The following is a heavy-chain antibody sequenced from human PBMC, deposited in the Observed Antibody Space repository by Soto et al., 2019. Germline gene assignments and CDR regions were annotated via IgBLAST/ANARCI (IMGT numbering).Heavy chain of an antibody. V-gene: IGHV3-23*01. J-gene: IGHJ4*02. D-gene: IGHD3-9*01. CDR2: ISGSGGST. Sequence: GGSLRLSCAASGFTFSSYAMSWVRQAPGKGLEWVSAISGSGGSTNYADSVKGRFTISRDNSKNTLYLQMNSLSAEDTAVYYCAKDSYHIMLTPNTPFDYWGQGTLVTVSS. CDR1: GFTFSSYA. CDR3: AKDSYHIMLTPNTPFDY.